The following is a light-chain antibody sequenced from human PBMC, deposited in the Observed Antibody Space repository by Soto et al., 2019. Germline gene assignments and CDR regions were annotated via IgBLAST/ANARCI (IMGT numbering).Light chain of an antibody. CDR3: ISYKTDDTFV. V-gene: IGLV2-14*01. CDR2: EAT. Sequence: QSVLTHPASVSWSPGQSITISCAGTRSDNGASNSVSWYQHLPGRSPTLIIYEATNRPSGVSERFSGSKAGDTASLTISGLQADEEAEYFCISYKTDDTFVFGSGTKVTVL. J-gene: IGLJ1*01. CDR1: RSDNGASNS.